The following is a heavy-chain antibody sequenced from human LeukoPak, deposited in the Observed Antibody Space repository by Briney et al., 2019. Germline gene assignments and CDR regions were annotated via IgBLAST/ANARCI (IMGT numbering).Heavy chain of an antibody. D-gene: IGHD6-19*01. V-gene: IGHV1-69*04. J-gene: IGHJ4*02. CDR2: IIPILGIA. CDR3: ARHSSGWYFDY. Sequence: SVKVSCKASGGTFSSYAISWVRQAPGQGLEWMGRIIPILGIANYAQKFQGRVTITADKSTSTAYMELSSLRSEDTAVYYCARHSSGWYFDYWGQGTLVTVSS. CDR1: GGTFSSYA.